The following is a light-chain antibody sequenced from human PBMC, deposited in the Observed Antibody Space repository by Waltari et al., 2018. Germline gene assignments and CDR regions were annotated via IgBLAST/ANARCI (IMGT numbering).Light chain of an antibody. J-gene: IGLJ1*01. CDR3: SSYTSSSTQV. CDR1: GSDVGGYNF. V-gene: IGLV2-14*01. Sequence: QSALTQPASVSGSPGQSITISCTGTGSDVGGYNFVPWYQQHPGKAPKLMIYEVSNLPSGVSNRFSGSKSGNTASLTISGLQAEDEADYYCSSYTSSSTQVFGTGTKVTVL. CDR2: EVS.